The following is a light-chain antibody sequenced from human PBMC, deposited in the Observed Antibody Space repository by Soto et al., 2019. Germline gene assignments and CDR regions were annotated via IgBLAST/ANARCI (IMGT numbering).Light chain of an antibody. CDR3: QQRSNWPPTWT. CDR1: QGFTSY. CDR2: DAS. V-gene: IGKV3-11*01. Sequence: EIVLTQSPATLSLSPGERATLSCRASQGFTSYLAWYQQKPGQAPRLLIYDASTWATGIPARFSGSGSGTDFTLTISSLEPEDFAVYYCQQRSNWPPTWTFGQGTKVEIK. J-gene: IGKJ1*01.